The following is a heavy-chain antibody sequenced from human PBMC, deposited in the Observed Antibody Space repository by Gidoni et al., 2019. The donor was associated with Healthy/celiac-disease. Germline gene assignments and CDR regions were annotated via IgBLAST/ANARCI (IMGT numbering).Heavy chain of an antibody. Sequence: EVQLVESGGGLVQPGGSLRLSCAASGFTFSSYAMHWVRQAPGKGLEYVSAISSNGGSTYYANSVKGRFTSSRDNSKNTLYLQMGSLRAEDMAVYYCARSTYYYGSGSYNWGQGTLVTVSS. CDR3: ARSTYYYGSGSYN. V-gene: IGHV3-64*01. J-gene: IGHJ4*02. CDR2: ISSNGGST. D-gene: IGHD3-10*01. CDR1: GFTFSSYA.